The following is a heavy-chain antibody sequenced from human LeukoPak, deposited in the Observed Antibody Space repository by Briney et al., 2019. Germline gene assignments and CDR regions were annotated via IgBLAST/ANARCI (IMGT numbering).Heavy chain of an antibody. CDR3: ARIGDPMGDQLLLMFDY. J-gene: IGHJ4*02. Sequence: GGSLRLSCAASGFTFSSYGMHWVRQAPGKGLEWVAFIRYDGSNKYYADSVKGRFTTSRDNAKNSLYLQMNSLRAEDTAVYYCARIGDPMGDQLLLMFDYWGQGTLVTVSS. V-gene: IGHV3-30*02. D-gene: IGHD2-2*01. CDR1: GFTFSSYG. CDR2: IRYDGSNK.